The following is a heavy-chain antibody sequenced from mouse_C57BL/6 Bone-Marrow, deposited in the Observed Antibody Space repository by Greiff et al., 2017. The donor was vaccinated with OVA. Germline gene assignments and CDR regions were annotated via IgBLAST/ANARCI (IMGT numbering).Heavy chain of an antibody. Sequence: VQLQQSGPELVKPGASVKISCKASGYAFSSSWMNWVKQRPGKGLEWIGRIYPGDGDTNYNGKFKGKATLTADKSSSTAYMQLSSLTSEDSAVYFCARGKDYYGNWFAYWGQGTLVTVSA. CDR3: ARGKDYYGNWFAY. CDR1: GYAFSSSW. V-gene: IGHV1-82*01. CDR2: IYPGDGDT. J-gene: IGHJ3*01. D-gene: IGHD2-1*01.